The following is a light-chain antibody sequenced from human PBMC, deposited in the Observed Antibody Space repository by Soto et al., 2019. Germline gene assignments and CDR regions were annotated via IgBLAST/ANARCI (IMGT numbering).Light chain of an antibody. CDR2: GAS. V-gene: IGKV3-20*01. J-gene: IGKJ1*01. Sequence: EIVLTQSPGTLSLSPGERATLSCRASQSVRSDYLAWYQQKPGQAPRLHIYGASTRATGIPDRFTGSGSGTDSTLTISRLEPEDFAVYYCQQYGSSPRTFGQGTKVDIK. CDR3: QQYGSSPRT. CDR1: QSVRSDY.